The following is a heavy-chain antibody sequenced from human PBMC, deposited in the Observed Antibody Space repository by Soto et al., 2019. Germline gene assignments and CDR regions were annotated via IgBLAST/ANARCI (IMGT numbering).Heavy chain of an antibody. CDR2: VYHTGRT. V-gene: IGHV4-61*01. CDR1: GGSVKSGSYS. CDR3: ARDFAYFDS. D-gene: IGHD3-3*01. Sequence: SETLDLGCTVSGGSVKSGSYSWIWIRQPPGKGLEWIGYVYHTGRTSYNPSLKSRVSISMDTSKNQFSLNLDSVTAADTAVYFCARDFAYFDSWGQGTLVTVSS. J-gene: IGHJ4*02.